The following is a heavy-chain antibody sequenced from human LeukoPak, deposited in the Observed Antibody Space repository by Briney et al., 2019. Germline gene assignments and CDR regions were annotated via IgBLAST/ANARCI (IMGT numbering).Heavy chain of an antibody. J-gene: IGHJ4*02. CDR2: ISGSGGST. CDR1: GFTFSSYA. V-gene: IGHV3-23*01. CDR3: ATQLLWFGEPSFDY. Sequence: GGSLRLSCAASGFTFSSYAMSWVRQAPGKGLEWVSAISGSGGSTYYADSVKGRFTISRDNAKNSLYLQMNSLRAEDTAVYYCATQLLWFGEPSFDYWGQGTLVTVSS. D-gene: IGHD3-10*01.